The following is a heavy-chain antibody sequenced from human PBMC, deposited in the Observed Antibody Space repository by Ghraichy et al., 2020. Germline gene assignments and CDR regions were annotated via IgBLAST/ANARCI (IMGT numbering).Heavy chain of an antibody. D-gene: IGHD6-19*01. Sequence: GGSLRLSCAASGFTFSNYAMSWVRQAPGKGLEWVSRISGSGGSTYYADSVKGRFTISRDNSKNTLYLQMNSLRAEDTAVYYCAKDLGSGWSGFDFWGQGTLVTVSS. CDR1: GFTFSNYA. V-gene: IGHV3-23*01. J-gene: IGHJ4*02. CDR2: ISGSGGST. CDR3: AKDLGSGWSGFDF.